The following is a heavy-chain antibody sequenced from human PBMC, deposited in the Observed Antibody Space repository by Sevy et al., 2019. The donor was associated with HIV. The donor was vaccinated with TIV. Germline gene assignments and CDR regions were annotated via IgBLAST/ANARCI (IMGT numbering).Heavy chain of an antibody. CDR1: GFTFSDHY. V-gene: IGHV3-72*01. CDR2: TRNKADSYTT. CDR3: ATHAGIAAAGRVFDY. J-gene: IGHJ4*02. Sequence: GESLKISCAASGFTFSDHYMEWVRQAPGKGLEWVGRTRNKADSYTTECATSVKGRFTISRDDSKNSLYLQMNSLKTEDKAVYYCATHAGIAAAGRVFDYWGQGSLVTVSS. D-gene: IGHD6-13*01.